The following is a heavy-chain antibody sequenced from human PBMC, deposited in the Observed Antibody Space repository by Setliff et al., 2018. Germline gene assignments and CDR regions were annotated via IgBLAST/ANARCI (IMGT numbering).Heavy chain of an antibody. CDR2: IYYSGST. CDR3: VRALLWSGEGRFDP. J-gene: IGHJ5*02. Sequence: SETLSLTCRVSGGSISSGNYYWGLIRQPPGKGLEWVATIYYSGSTYSNPSLKSRLIISVDAPDNQFSVKLSSVTAADTAVYYCVRALLWSGEGRFDPWGQGTLVTVS. D-gene: IGHD3-10*01. V-gene: IGHV4-39*01. CDR1: GGSISSGNYY.